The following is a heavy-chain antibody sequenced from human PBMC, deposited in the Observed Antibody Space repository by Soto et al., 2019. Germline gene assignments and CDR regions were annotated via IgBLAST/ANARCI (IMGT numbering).Heavy chain of an antibody. V-gene: IGHV2-70*11. Sequence: SGPTLVNPTQTLTLTCTFSGFSLSTSGMCVSWIRQPPGKALEWLARIDWDDDKYYSTSLKTRLTISKDTSKNQVVLTMTNMDPVDTATYYCARISRYCSSIRVSYYYYMDVWGKGTTVTVSS. D-gene: IGHD2-2*01. CDR3: ARISRYCSSIRVSYYYYMDV. CDR1: GFSLSTSGMC. CDR2: IDWDDDK. J-gene: IGHJ6*03.